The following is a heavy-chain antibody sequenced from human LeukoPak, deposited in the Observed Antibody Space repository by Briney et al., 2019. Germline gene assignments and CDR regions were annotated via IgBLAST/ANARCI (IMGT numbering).Heavy chain of an antibody. CDR1: GFPFNAYW. V-gene: IGHV3-23*01. CDR2: ISDNGAGT. D-gene: IGHD3-3*01. CDR3: AKRSLSGSWYFDL. J-gene: IGHJ2*01. Sequence: GGSLRLSCAASGFPFNAYWMTWVRQAPGKGLEWVSSISDNGAGTFYADSVKGRFTISRDNSDKTLYLQMNSLRAEDTAVYYCAKRSLSGSWYFDLWGRGTLVIVSS.